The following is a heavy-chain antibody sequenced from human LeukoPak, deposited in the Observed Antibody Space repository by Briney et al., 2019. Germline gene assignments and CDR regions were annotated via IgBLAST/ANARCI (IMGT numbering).Heavy chain of an antibody. CDR1: GFSFSNYA. V-gene: IGHV3-30*18. CDR2: ISHDGINT. J-gene: IGHJ4*02. D-gene: IGHD6-19*01. Sequence: PGGSLRLSCAASGFSFSNYAMHWVRQASGRGLDWLAVISHDGINTYYADSVKGRFTISRDNSKNTLYLQLNSPRAEDTAVYYCVKDRREAYSSGWSRDFDSWGQGTLVTVSS. CDR3: VKDRREAYSSGWSRDFDS.